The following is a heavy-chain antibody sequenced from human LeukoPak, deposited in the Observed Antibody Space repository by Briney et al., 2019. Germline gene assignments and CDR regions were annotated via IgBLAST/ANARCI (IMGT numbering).Heavy chain of an antibody. J-gene: IGHJ6*02. V-gene: IGHV1-18*01. Sequence: ASVKVSCKASGYTFTSYDISWVRQAPGQGLEWMGWISAYNGNTNYAQKLQGRVTMTTDTSTSTAYMELRSLRSDDTAVYYCARDTWQQLVRNGMDVWGQGTTVTVSS. D-gene: IGHD6-13*01. CDR1: GYTFTSYD. CDR3: ARDTWQQLVRNGMDV. CDR2: ISAYNGNT.